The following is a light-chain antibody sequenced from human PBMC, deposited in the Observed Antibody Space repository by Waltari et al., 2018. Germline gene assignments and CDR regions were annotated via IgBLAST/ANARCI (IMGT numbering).Light chain of an antibody. V-gene: IGKV3-20*01. CDR1: QSVSGS. J-gene: IGKJ1*01. Sequence: EIVLTQSPGTLSLSPGERATLSCSASQSVSGSLAWYQQKPGQAPRLLIYGASSRATGVPDRFSGSGSGTDFSLTISRLEPEDFAVYYCQHYVRLPVTFGQGTKVEIK. CDR2: GAS. CDR3: QHYVRLPVT.